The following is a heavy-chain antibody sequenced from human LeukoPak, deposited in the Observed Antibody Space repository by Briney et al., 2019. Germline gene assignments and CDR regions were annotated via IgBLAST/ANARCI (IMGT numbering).Heavy chain of an antibody. CDR3: ATSFGV. Sequence: ASVKVSCKASGGSFSSFVLSWVRQAPGQGLEWMGVIIPMFDAPKYAQKFQGRVTINADDSTSTAYMELNSLKSEDTAVYFCATSFGVWGQGSQVTVSS. D-gene: IGHD2-8*01. CDR2: IIPMFDAP. J-gene: IGHJ4*02. V-gene: IGHV1-69*13. CDR1: GGSFSSFV.